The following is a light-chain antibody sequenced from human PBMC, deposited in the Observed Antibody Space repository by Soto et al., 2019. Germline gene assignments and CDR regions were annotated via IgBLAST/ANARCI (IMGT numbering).Light chain of an antibody. Sequence: QSVLTQSPSASASLGASVKLTCTLSSGHSSDAVVWHQQQPEKGPRYLMKVNSDGSHSKGDGIPDRFSGSRSGAERYLTISSLQSEDEADYYCQTWGTGIHVVFGGGTKLTVL. CDR2: VNSDGSH. J-gene: IGLJ2*01. CDR3: QTWGTGIHVV. V-gene: IGLV4-69*01. CDR1: SGHSSDA.